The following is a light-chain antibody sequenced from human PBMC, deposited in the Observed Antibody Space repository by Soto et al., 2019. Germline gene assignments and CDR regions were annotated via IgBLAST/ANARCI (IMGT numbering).Light chain of an antibody. CDR1: SSDVGGYNY. Sequence: QSALTQPASVSGSPGQSITISCTGTSSDVGGYNYVSWYQQHPGKAPKLMIYDVSNRPSGVSKRFSGCKSGNTASLTISGPQAEDEADYYCSSYTSSSTYVVFGGGTKLTVL. CDR3: SSYTSSSTYVV. J-gene: IGLJ2*01. CDR2: DVS. V-gene: IGLV2-14*01.